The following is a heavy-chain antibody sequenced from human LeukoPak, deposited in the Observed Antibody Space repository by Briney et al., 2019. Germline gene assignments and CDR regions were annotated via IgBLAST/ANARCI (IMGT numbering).Heavy chain of an antibody. Sequence: GESLRLSCAASGFTFSSYAMSWVRQAPGKGLEWVSAISGSGGSTYYADSVKGRFTISRDNSKNTLYLQMNSLRAEDTAVCYCAKDLTIVVVYDAFDIWGQGTMVTVSS. CDR3: AKDLTIVVVYDAFDI. CDR1: GFTFSSYA. V-gene: IGHV3-23*01. J-gene: IGHJ3*02. D-gene: IGHD3-22*01. CDR2: ISGSGGST.